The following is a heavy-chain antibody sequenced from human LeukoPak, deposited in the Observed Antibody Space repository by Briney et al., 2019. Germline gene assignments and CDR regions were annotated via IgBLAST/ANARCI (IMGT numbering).Heavy chain of an antibody. V-gene: IGHV3-9*01. CDR3: AKDFSGYDSGWFDP. CDR1: GFTFDDYA. Sequence: GRSLRLSCAASGFTFDDYAMHWVRHAPGKGLEWVSGISWNSGSIGYADSVKGRFTISRDNARNSLYLQMNSLRAEDTALYYCAKDFSGYDSGWFDPWGQGTLVTVSS. CDR2: ISWNSGSI. D-gene: IGHD5-12*01. J-gene: IGHJ5*02.